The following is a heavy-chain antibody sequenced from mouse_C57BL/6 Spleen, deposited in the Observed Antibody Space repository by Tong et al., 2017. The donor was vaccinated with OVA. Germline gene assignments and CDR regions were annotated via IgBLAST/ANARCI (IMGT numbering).Heavy chain of an antibody. J-gene: IGHJ3*01. D-gene: IGHD2-3*01. V-gene: IGHV1-62-2*01. Sequence: VQLQESGTVLARPGASVKMSCKASGYTFTEYIIHWVKQRSGQGLEWIGWFYPGSGSIKYNEKFKDKATLTADKSYSTAYLQLSSLTSEDTAVYYCNASMMVTTWFAYWGQGTLVTDYA. CDR2: FYPGSGSI. CDR3: NASMMVTTWFAY. CDR1: GYTFTEYI.